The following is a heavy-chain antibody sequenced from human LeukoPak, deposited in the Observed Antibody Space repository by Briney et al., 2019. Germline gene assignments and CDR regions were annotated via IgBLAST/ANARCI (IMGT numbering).Heavy chain of an antibody. D-gene: IGHD5-12*01. CDR2: IYYSGST. V-gene: IGHV4-39*01. CDR3: ARRGYSGYFDY. CDR1: GGSIDSSSYY. Sequence: SETLSLTCTVSGGSIDSSSYYWGWSRQPPGKGLEWIGSIYYSGSTYYSPSLKSRVTMSVDTSKNQFSLKLSSVTAADTAAYYCARRGYSGYFDYWGQGTLVTVSS. J-gene: IGHJ4*02.